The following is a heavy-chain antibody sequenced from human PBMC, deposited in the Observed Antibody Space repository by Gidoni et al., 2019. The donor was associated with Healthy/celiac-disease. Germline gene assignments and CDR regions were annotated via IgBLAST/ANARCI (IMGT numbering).Heavy chain of an antibody. V-gene: IGHV3-15*01. Sequence: VGRIKSKTDGGTTDYAAPVKGRFTISRDDSKNTLYLQMNSLKTEDTAVYYCTTLFIVGATRSGAFDIWGQGTMVTVSS. J-gene: IGHJ3*02. CDR2: IKSKTDGGTT. CDR3: TTLFIVGATRSGAFDI. D-gene: IGHD1-26*01.